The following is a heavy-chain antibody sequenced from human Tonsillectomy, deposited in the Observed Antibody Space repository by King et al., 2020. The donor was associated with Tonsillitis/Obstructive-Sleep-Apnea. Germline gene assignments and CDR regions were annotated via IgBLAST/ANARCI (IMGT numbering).Heavy chain of an antibody. J-gene: IGHJ6*03. V-gene: IGHV1-24*01. CDR2: FDPEDGET. Sequence: QLVQSGAEVKKPGASVKVSCKVSGYTLTELSMHWVRQAPGKGLEWMGGFDPEDGETIYAQKFQGRVTMTEDTSTDTAYMELSSLRSEDTAVYYCATMIVVPNGDYYYYSMDVWGKGTTVTVSS. CDR1: GYTLTELS. D-gene: IGHD3-22*01. CDR3: ATMIVVPNGDYYYYSMDV.